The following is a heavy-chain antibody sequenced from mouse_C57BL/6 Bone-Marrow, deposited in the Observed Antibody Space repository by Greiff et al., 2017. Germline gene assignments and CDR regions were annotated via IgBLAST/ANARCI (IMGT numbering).Heavy chain of an antibody. CDR3: TRLFLDY. Sequence: VQLKESGAELVRPGASVKLSCTASGFNIKDDYMHWVKQRPEQGLEWIGWIDPENGDTEYASKFQGKATITADTSSNTAYLQLSSLTSEDTAVYYCTRLFLDYWGQGTSVTVSS. J-gene: IGHJ4*01. D-gene: IGHD3-2*02. CDR2: IDPENGDT. CDR1: GFNIKDDY. V-gene: IGHV14-4*01.